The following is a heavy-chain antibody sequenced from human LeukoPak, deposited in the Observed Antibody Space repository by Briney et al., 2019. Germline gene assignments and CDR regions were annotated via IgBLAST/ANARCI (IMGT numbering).Heavy chain of an antibody. CDR2: ISWNSGSI. CDR3: AKGLFPGY. V-gene: IGHV3-9*01. D-gene: IGHD2-21*01. CDR1: GFTFDDYA. Sequence: GRSLRLSCAASGFTFDDYAMHWVRQAPGKGLEWVSGISWNSGSIGYADSVKGRFTISRDNAKNSLYLQMNSLRAEDTALYYWAKGLFPGYWGPGTLVT. J-gene: IGHJ4*02.